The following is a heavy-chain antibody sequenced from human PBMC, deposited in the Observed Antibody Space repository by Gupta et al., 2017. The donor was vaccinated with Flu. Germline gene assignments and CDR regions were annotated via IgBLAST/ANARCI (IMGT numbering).Heavy chain of an antibody. J-gene: IGHJ4*02. CDR2: ISRDGSDK. CDR3: AKDPSVAAVYYFDY. CDR1: GFPFSTYA. D-gene: IGHD6-13*01. V-gene: IGHV3-30*18. Sequence: QVQLVESGGGVVQPGGSLRPSCEASGFPFSTYAMPWVRQAPGKGLEWVAVISRDGSDKHHADSVKGRFTISRDNSKSTLYLQMNSLRTEDTAVYYCAKDPSVAAVYYFDYWGQGTLVTVSS.